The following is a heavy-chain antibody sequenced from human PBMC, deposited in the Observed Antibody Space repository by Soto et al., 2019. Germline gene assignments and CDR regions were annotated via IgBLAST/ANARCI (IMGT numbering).Heavy chain of an antibody. CDR2: ISDSGGET. V-gene: IGHV3-23*01. CDR3: AKIGTSSYYAEDY. CDR1: GFTFSSTA. D-gene: IGHD1-26*01. J-gene: IGHJ4*02. Sequence: EVQLLESGGGLVQPGGSLRLSCETSGFTFSSTAMSCVRQSPGKGLEWVSEISDSGGETYYADSVKGRFTISRDNSKNTLYLQMNSLRVEDTAAYYCAKIGTSSYYAEDYWGQGTLVTVSS.